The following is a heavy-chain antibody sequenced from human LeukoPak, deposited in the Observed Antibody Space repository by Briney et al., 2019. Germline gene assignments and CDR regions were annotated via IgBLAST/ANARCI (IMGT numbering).Heavy chain of an antibody. Sequence: ASVKVSCKVSGYTLTELSMHWVRQAPGKGLEGVGGFDPEDGETIYAQKFQGRVTMTEDTSTDTAYMELSSLRSEDTAVYYCATGADYYDSEGVGAFDIWGQGTMVTVSS. CDR1: GYTLTELS. V-gene: IGHV1-24*01. CDR3: ATGADYYDSEGVGAFDI. J-gene: IGHJ3*02. D-gene: IGHD3-22*01. CDR2: FDPEDGET.